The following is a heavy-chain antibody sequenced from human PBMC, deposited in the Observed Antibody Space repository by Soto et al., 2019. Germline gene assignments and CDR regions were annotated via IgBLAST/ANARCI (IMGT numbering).Heavy chain of an antibody. D-gene: IGHD3-9*01. CDR2: ISYDGSNK. CDR3: ARCLDYDILTGYYWALGY. Sequence: PGGSLRLSCAASGFTFSSYAMHWVRQAPGKGLEWVAVISYDGSNKYYADSVKGRFTISRDNSKNTLYLQMNSLRAEDTAVYYCARCLDYDILTGYYWALGYWGQGTLVTVSS. J-gene: IGHJ4*02. CDR1: GFTFSSYA. V-gene: IGHV3-30-3*01.